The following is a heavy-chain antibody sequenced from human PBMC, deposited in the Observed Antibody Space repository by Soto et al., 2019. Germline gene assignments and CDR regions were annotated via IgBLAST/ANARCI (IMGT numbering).Heavy chain of an antibody. CDR2: IYYSGNT. CDR3: AEVNYYYDSSGYSLGFDP. J-gene: IGHJ5*02. D-gene: IGHD3-22*01. Sequence: SETLSLTCTVSGGSISSGGYYWSWIRQHPGKGLEWIGYIYYSGNTYYNPSLKSRVTISVDTSKNQFSLKLSSVTAADTAVYYCAEVNYYYDSSGYSLGFDPWGQGTLVTAPQ. V-gene: IGHV4-31*03. CDR1: GGSISSGGYY.